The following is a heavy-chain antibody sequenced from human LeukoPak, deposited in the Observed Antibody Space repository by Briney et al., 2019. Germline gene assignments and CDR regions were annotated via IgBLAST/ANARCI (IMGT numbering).Heavy chain of an antibody. J-gene: IGHJ6*03. CDR1: GGSISSSSYY. Sequence: SETLSLTCTVSGGSISSSSYYWGWIRQPPGKGLEWIGSIYYSGSTYYNPSLKSRVTISADTSKNQFSLRLSSVTAADTAVYYCARGPPHYDFWRGPPRHYYMDVWGKGTTVTVSS. D-gene: IGHD3-3*01. CDR2: IYYSGST. V-gene: IGHV4-39*01. CDR3: ARGPPHYDFWRGPPRHYYMDV.